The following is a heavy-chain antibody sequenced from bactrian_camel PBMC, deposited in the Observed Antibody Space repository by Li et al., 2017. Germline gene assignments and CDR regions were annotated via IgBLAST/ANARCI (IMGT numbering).Heavy chain of an antibody. CDR1: GFTFSTYA. Sequence: VQLVESGGGLVQPGGSLRLSCAASGFTFSTYAMSWVRQAPGKGLEWVSLITSSGGTPLYADSVKGRFTISRDNDKNTVFLQMDSLKPEDTAMYYCGADYPGFHRPEGCDLDFPYKGQGTQVTVS. J-gene: IGHJ4*01. CDR2: ITSSGGTP. V-gene: IGHV3S40*01. D-gene: IGHD5*01.